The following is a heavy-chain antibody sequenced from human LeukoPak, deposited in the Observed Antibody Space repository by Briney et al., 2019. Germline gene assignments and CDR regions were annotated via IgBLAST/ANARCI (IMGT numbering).Heavy chain of an antibody. D-gene: IGHD1-20*01. CDR3: ARGGVTGAPNYY. J-gene: IGHJ4*02. CDR2: VNSDGSST. Sequence: GGSLRLSCAASGFTFSNYWMHWVRQAPGKGLVWVSGVNSDGSSTTYADSVKGRFTISRDNAKNTLYLQMSSLRAEDTAVYYCARGGVTGAPNYYWGQGTLVTVSS. V-gene: IGHV3-74*01. CDR1: GFTFSNYW.